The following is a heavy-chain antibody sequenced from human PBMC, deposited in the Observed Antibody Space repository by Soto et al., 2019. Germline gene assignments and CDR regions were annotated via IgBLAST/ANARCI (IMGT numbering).Heavy chain of an antibody. V-gene: IGHV1-2*02. CDR3: ARGDVRVVASFDP. Sequence: QVQLVQSGAEVKKPGASVKVSCKASGYTFTDYYIHWVRQAPGQGLDWMGWINPNSGGTNYAQKFQGRVTMTRDTSISTAYMELSRLISDDTAVYYCARGDVRVVASFDPWGQGALVTVSS. CDR1: GYTFTDYY. J-gene: IGHJ5*02. CDR2: INPNSGGT. D-gene: IGHD2-15*01.